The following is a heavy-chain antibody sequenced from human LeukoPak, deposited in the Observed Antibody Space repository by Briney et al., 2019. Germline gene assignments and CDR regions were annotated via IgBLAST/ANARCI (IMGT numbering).Heavy chain of an antibody. D-gene: IGHD6-13*01. CDR1: GGTFSSYA. Sequence: ASVKVSCKASGGTFSSYAISWVRQAPGQGLEWMGRIILIFGTANYAQKFQGRVTITTDESTSTAYMELSSLRSEDTAVYYCASPRPGSWYRNHYYYYMDVWGKGTTVTVSS. CDR3: ASPRPGSWYRNHYYYYMDV. V-gene: IGHV1-69*05. J-gene: IGHJ6*03. CDR2: IILIFGTA.